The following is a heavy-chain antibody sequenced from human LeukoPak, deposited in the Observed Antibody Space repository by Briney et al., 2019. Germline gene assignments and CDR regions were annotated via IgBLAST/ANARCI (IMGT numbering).Heavy chain of an antibody. J-gene: IGHJ5*02. CDR3: AKKYSTGLDP. V-gene: IGHV3-23*01. D-gene: IGHD1-26*01. Sequence: PGGSLRLSCAASGFTFSSYAMSWVRQAPGKGLDWVSAISGSGDITYYADSVKGRFTISRDNSKNTLYLQMNSLRAEDTAVYYCAKKYSTGLDPWGQGTLVTVSS. CDR1: GFTFSSYA. CDR2: ISGSGDIT.